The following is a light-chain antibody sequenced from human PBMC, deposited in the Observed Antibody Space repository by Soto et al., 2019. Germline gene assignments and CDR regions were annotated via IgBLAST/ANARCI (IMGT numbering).Light chain of an antibody. CDR1: QSVSSSY. Sequence: EIVLTQSPGTLSLSPGERATLSCRASQSVSSSYLAWYQQKPGQAPRLLIYGASSRATGIPDRFSGSGSGTDFTLTISRLEPEDFAVYYCQQYGSSPFTVDPGTKVDIK. CDR2: GAS. V-gene: IGKV3-20*01. CDR3: QQYGSSPFT. J-gene: IGKJ3*01.